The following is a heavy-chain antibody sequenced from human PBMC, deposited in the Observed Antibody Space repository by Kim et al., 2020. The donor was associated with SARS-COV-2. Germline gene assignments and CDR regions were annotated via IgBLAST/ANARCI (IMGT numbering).Heavy chain of an antibody. Sequence: GGSLRLSCVASGFTFSSYGMHWVRQATGKGLEWVAVISYDGSNKYYAHSVKGRFTISRDNSKNTLYLQMNSLRAEDTALYYCAKTGPGYSSSSEDYWGQGTLVTVSS. V-gene: IGHV3-30*18. CDR2: ISYDGSNK. D-gene: IGHD6-6*01. CDR3: AKTGPGYSSSSEDY. CDR1: GFTFSSYG. J-gene: IGHJ4*02.